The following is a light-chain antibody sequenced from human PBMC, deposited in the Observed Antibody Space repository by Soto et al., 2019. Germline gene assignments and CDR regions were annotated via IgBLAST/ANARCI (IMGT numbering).Light chain of an antibody. CDR1: QVISNS. CDR2: ATS. V-gene: IGKV1-27*01. J-gene: IGKJ4*01. CDR3: QNYNSAPLT. Sequence: DIQMTQSPSSLSASVGDRVTITCRASQVISNSLAWYQQKPGEVPKVLIYATSILQSGVPARFSGSGSGTDFTLTISSLQPEDVATYYCQNYNSAPLTFGGGTKVEI.